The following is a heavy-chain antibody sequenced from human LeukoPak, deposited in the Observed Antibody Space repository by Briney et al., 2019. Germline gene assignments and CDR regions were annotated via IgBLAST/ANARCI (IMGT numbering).Heavy chain of an antibody. Sequence: ASVKVSCKASGYTFTGYYMHWVRQAPGQGLEWMGWINPNSGGTNYAQKFQGRVTMTRDTSISTAYMDLSRLKSDDTALYYCAKGSGYSYAKASFDYWGQGTLVTVSS. D-gene: IGHD5-18*01. CDR3: AKGSGYSYAKASFDY. J-gene: IGHJ4*02. CDR1: GYTFTGYY. CDR2: INPNSGGT. V-gene: IGHV1-2*02.